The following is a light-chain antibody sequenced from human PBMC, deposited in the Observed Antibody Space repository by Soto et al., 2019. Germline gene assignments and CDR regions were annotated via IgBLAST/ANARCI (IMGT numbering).Light chain of an antibody. V-gene: IGKV2-28*01. Sequence: TKSPLSLSVTPGKPASISFRSIQSLLHSNGYNYVDWYLQKPGQSPQLLIYLGSNRASGVPDRFSGSGSRTDFTLKISRVGADDVGVHYCMQAPQTPPWRFAQGTKVDIK. CDR1: QSLLHSNGYNY. CDR2: LGS. CDR3: MQAPQTPPWR. J-gene: IGKJ1*01.